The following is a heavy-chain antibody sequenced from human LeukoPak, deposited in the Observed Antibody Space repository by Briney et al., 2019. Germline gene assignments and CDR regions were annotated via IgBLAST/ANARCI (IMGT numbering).Heavy chain of an antibody. J-gene: IGHJ4*02. CDR2: SNSDGSST. CDR3: ARASNWKYGY. Sequence: GGSLRLSCAASGFTFTTYWMHWVRQAPGKGLVWVSRSNSDGSSTSYADSVKGRFTISRDNAKNTLYLQMNSLRAEDTAVYYCARASNWKYGYCGQGTLLTVSS. V-gene: IGHV3-74*01. CDR1: GFTFTTYW. D-gene: IGHD1-20*01.